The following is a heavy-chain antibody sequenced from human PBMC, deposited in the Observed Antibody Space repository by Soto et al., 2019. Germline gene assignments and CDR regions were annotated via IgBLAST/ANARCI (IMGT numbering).Heavy chain of an antibody. CDR2: IYYSGST. D-gene: IGHD4-17*01. J-gene: IGHJ4*02. CDR3: ASRSTSIQHGDYPADY. Sequence: SETLSLTCTVSGGSISSSSYYWGWIRQPPGKGLEWIGSIYYSGSTYYNPSLKSRVTISVDTSKNQFSLKLSSVTAADTAVYYCASRSTSIQHGDYPADYWGQGTLVTVSS. V-gene: IGHV4-39*01. CDR1: GGSISSSSYY.